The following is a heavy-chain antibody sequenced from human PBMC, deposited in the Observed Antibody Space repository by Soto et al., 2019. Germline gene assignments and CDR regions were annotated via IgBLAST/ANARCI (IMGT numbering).Heavy chain of an antibody. J-gene: IGHJ4*02. D-gene: IGHD6-19*01. CDR2: IWYDGSNK. V-gene: IGHV3-33*01. CDR3: ARTHSSGWYFDY. Sequence: QVQLVESGGGVVQPGRSLRLSCVASGFTFSSYGMHWVRQAPGKGLEWVAVIWYDGSNKYYADSVKGRFTISRDNSKNTLYLQMNSLRAEDSAVYYCARTHSSGWYFDYWGQGTLVTASS. CDR1: GFTFSSYG.